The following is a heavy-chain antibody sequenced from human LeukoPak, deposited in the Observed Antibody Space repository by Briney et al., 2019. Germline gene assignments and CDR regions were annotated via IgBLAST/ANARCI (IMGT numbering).Heavy chain of an antibody. V-gene: IGHV1-3*01. CDR3: ARAHAWYGSRDY. Sequence: ASVKVSCKASGYTFTSYAMHWVRQAPGQRLEWMGWINAGNGNTKYSRKFQGRVTITRDTSASTAYMELSSLRSEDTAVYYCARAHAWYGSRDYWGQGTLVTVSS. J-gene: IGHJ4*02. CDR2: INAGNGNT. D-gene: IGHD6-13*01. CDR1: GYTFTSYA.